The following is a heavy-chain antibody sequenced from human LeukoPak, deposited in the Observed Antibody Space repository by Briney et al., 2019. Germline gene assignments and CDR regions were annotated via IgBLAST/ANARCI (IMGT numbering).Heavy chain of an antibody. CDR1: GFTFSTYA. CDR2: ISGSGSST. Sequence: GGSLRLSCAASGFTFSTYAMSWVRQAPGKGLEWVSTISGSGSSTYYADSVRGRFTIYRDNPKNTLYLQMNSLRAEDTALYYCARQEPTAYVDYWGQGTLGTVSS. CDR3: ARQEPTAYVDY. V-gene: IGHV3-23*01. J-gene: IGHJ4*02. D-gene: IGHD2-2*01.